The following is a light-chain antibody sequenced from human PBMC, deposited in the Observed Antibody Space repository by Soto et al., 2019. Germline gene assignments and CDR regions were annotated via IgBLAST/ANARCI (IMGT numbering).Light chain of an antibody. Sequence: DIQMTQSPSSLSASVGDRVTITCRASQSISTYLNWYQHKPGKAPKVLIYAVSSLQSGVPSRFSGSGSGTNFTLTIISLQPEDSATYYCQHSYGTPRTFGQGTKVEIK. J-gene: IGKJ1*01. CDR1: QSISTY. CDR2: AVS. CDR3: QHSYGTPRT. V-gene: IGKV1-39*01.